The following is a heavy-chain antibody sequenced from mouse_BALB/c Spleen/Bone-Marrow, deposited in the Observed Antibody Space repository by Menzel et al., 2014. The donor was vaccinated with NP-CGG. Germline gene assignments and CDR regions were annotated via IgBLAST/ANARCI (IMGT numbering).Heavy chain of an antibody. Sequence: QVQLQQSGAELAKPGASVKMSCKASGYTFTNYWMHWVKQRPGQGLEWIGYINPSTGYTEYNQKFKDKATLTADKSSSTAYMQLSSLTSEDSAVYYCARSPYGRFDYWGQGTTLTVSS. CDR3: ARSPYGRFDY. V-gene: IGHV1-7*01. J-gene: IGHJ2*01. CDR2: INPSTGYT. CDR1: GYTFTNYW. D-gene: IGHD1-1*02.